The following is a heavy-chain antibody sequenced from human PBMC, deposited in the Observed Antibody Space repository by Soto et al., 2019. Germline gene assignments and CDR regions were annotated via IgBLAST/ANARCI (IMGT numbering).Heavy chain of an antibody. Sequence: EVQLVESGGGLVQPGGSLRLSCAASGFTFSSYSMNWVRQAPGKGLEWVSCISSSSSTIYYADSVKGRFTISRDNAKNSLYLQMNTLRAEDTAVSYCAREEGLLNWFDPWGQGTLVTVSS. CDR3: AREEGLLNWFDP. CDR2: ISSSSSTI. J-gene: IGHJ5*02. CDR1: GFTFSSYS. V-gene: IGHV3-48*01. D-gene: IGHD1-26*01.